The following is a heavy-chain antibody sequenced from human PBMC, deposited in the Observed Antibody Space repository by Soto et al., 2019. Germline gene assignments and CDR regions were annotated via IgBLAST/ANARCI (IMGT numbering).Heavy chain of an antibody. CDR3: ARESEDLTSNFYY. Sequence: PGGSLRLSCAASGFTFSSYGMHWVRQAPGKGLEWVAVISYDGSNKYYADSMRGRFTISRDNAKNAVYLEMNSLRAEDTAVYYCARESEDLTSNFYYWGQGPLFTVSS. CDR1: GFTFSSYG. V-gene: IGHV3-30*03. J-gene: IGHJ4*02. CDR2: ISYDGSNK.